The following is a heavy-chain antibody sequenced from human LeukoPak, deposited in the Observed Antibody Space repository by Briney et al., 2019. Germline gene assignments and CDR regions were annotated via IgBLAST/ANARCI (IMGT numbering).Heavy chain of an antibody. J-gene: IGHJ4*02. V-gene: IGHV3-23*01. CDR2: ISYSGGTT. Sequence: GGSLRLSCAASGFTFSNYAMSWVRQAPGKGLERVSAISYSGGTTYYADSVKGRFTISRDNSKKTLYLQMNSLRAEDTAVYYCAKGALAAAGPQPFDYWGQGTLVTVSS. D-gene: IGHD6-13*01. CDR1: GFTFSNYA. CDR3: AKGALAAAGPQPFDY.